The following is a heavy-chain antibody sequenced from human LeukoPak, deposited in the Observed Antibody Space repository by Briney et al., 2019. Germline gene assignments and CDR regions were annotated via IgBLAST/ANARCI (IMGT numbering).Heavy chain of an antibody. CDR3: ARGVGYSYGFGY. CDR2: MNPNSGNT. Sequence: ASVKVSCKASGYTLTSYDINWVRQATGQGLEWMGWMNPNSGNTGYAQKFQGRVTMTRNTFISTAYMELSSLRSEDTAVYYCARGVGYSYGFGYWGQGTLVTVSS. V-gene: IGHV1-8*01. D-gene: IGHD5-18*01. J-gene: IGHJ4*02. CDR1: GYTLTSYD.